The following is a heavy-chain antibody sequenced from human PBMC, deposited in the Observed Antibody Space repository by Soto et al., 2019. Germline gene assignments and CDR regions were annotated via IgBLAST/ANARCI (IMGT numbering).Heavy chain of an antibody. CDR1: GFTFSSYG. Sequence: QVQLVESGGGVVQPGRSLRLSCAASGFTFSSYGMHWVRQAPGKGLEWVAVISYDGTNKVYADSVKGRFTISRDNSKNTVFLQMNSLRLEDTGVYYCAKKLLWYETASTSDYWGQGTLVTVSS. J-gene: IGHJ4*02. CDR3: AKKLLWYETASTSDY. V-gene: IGHV3-30*18. D-gene: IGHD3-10*01. CDR2: ISYDGTNK.